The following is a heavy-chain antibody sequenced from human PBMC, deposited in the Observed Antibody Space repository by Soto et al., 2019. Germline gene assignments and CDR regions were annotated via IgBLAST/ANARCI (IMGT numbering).Heavy chain of an antibody. Sequence: RVCCTGVGFTFDNFLMSWFRQAPGKGLEWVGFIRSQPYGGTTQYAASVRGRFTISRDDSKGIAYLQMNSLKSEDSGVYYCIGSFQFWGQGTLVTVFS. J-gene: IGHJ1*01. CDR1: GFTFDNFL. CDR3: IGSFQF. D-gene: IGHD3-10*01. V-gene: IGHV3-49*03. CDR2: IRSQPYGGTT.